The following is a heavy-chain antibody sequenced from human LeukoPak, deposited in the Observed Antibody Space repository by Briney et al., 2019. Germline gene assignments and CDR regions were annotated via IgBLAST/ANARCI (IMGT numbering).Heavy chain of an antibody. Sequence: SETLSLSCAGYAGSFSGYYWSWLRQPPGKGLEGLVDINHSGSTNYNPSLKSRVTISVDTSKNQFSLKLSSVTVADTAVYYCARDLGGSYDYWGQGTLVTVSS. CDR2: INHSGST. CDR3: ARDLGGSYDY. D-gene: IGHD1-26*01. J-gene: IGHJ4*02. CDR1: AGSFSGYY. V-gene: IGHV4-34*01.